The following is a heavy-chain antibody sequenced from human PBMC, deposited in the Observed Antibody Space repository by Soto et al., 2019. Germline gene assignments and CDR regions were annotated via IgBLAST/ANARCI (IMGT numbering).Heavy chain of an antibody. Sequence: SETLSLTCTVSGGSISSGGYYWSWIRQHPGKGLGWIGYIYYSGSTYYNPSLKGRVTISVDTSKNQFSLKLSSVTAADTAVYYCAPLTVSLSGPYGIHVWGQGTTVTVSS. J-gene: IGHJ6*02. D-gene: IGHD2-15*01. V-gene: IGHV4-31*03. CDR1: GGSISSGGYY. CDR3: APLTVSLSGPYGIHV. CDR2: IYYSGST.